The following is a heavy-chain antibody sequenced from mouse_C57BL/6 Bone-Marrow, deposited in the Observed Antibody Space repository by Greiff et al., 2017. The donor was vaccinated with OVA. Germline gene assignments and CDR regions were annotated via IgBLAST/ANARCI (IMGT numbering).Heavy chain of an antibody. D-gene: IGHD1-1*01. CDR3: AKSLHYYGSAWFAY. V-gene: IGHV1-81*01. CDR1: GYTFTSYG. J-gene: IGHJ3*01. CDR2: LYPRSGNT. Sequence: VKLVESGAELARPGASVKLSCKASGYTFTSYGISWVKQRTGQGLEWIGELYPRSGNTYYNEKFKGKATLTADKSSSTAYMELRSLTSEDSAVYFCAKSLHYYGSAWFAYWGQGTLVTVSA.